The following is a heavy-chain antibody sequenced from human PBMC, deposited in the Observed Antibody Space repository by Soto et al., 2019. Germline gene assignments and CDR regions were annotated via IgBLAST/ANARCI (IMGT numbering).Heavy chain of an antibody. CDR3: ARQASYWHGGGGWFDP. J-gene: IGHJ5*02. D-gene: IGHD2-8*02. V-gene: IGHV3-13*01. Sequence: EVQLVESGGGLVQPGGSQRLSCAASGSTFSAYDMHWVRQPTGKGLEWVSAIGTLHDTYYPDSVKGRFTISRENAKNSLYLQMNSLTTGDTAVYYCARQASYWHGGGGWFDPWGQGTLVTVSS. CDR1: GSTFSAYD. CDR2: IGTLHDT.